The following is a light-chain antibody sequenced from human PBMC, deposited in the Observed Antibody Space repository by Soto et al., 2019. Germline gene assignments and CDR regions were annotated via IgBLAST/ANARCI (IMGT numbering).Light chain of an antibody. CDR1: QTIGRN. V-gene: IGKV3-15*01. CDR2: YIS. Sequence: EIVMTQSPGTLSLSPGETATLSCRASQTIGRNYLAWYQQKPGQAPRLLIYYISTSAADIPARFSGSGSGTDFPLTISSLQSEDSGVYYCQQHSQWPITFGQGTRFEIK. J-gene: IGKJ5*01. CDR3: QQHSQWPIT.